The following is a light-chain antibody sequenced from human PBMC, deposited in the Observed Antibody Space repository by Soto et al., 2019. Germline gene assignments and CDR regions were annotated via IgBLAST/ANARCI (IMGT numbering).Light chain of an antibody. J-gene: IGKJ1*01. CDR1: QSVSSSY. CDR3: QQYGSSPET. V-gene: IGKV3-20*01. CDR2: GAS. Sequence: EIGLTQSPGTVSLSPGERATLTCRASQSVSSSYLAWYQQKPGQAPRLLIYGASSRATGIPDRFSGSGSGTDFTLTISRLEPEDFAVYYCQQYGSSPETFGQGTKVDIK.